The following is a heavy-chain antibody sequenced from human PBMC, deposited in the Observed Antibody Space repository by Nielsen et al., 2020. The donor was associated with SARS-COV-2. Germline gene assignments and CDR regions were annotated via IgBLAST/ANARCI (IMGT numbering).Heavy chain of an antibody. V-gene: IGHV3-33*01. CDR3: ASLPRDYYGSGSY. Sequence: GESLKISCAASGFTFSSYGMHWVRQAPGKGLEWVAVIWYDGSNKYYADSVKGRFTISRDNSKNTLYLQMSSLRAEDTAVYYCASLPRDYYGSGSYWGQGTLVTVSS. CDR2: IWYDGSNK. D-gene: IGHD3-10*01. CDR1: GFTFSSYG. J-gene: IGHJ4*02.